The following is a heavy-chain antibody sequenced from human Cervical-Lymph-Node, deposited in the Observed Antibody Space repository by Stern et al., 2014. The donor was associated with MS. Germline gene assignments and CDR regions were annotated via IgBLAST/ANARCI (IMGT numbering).Heavy chain of an antibody. J-gene: IGHJ6*02. D-gene: IGHD2-15*01. Sequence: VQLVESGGGVVQPGRSLRLSCAASGFTFSSYGMHWVRQAPGKGLEWVAVISYDGSNKDYADSVKGRFTISRDNSKNTLYLQMNSLRAEDTAVYYCARRLGYCSGGSCRHYYYGMDVWGQGTTVTVSS. V-gene: IGHV3-30*03. CDR1: GFTFSSYG. CDR2: ISYDGSNK. CDR3: ARRLGYCSGGSCRHYYYGMDV.